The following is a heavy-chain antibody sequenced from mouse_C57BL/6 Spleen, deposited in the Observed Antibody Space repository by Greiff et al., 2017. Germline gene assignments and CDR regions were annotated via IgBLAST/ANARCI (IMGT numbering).Heavy chain of an antibody. Sequence: VKLQQPGAELVKPGASVKVSCKASGYTFTSYWMHWVKQRPGQGLEWIGRIHPSDSDTNYNQKFKGKATLTVDKSSSTAYMQLSSLTSEDSAVYYCAIDPLIYYYGSSYYWGQGTTLTVSS. CDR2: IHPSDSDT. CDR1: GYTFTSYW. J-gene: IGHJ2*01. CDR3: AIDPLIYYYGSSYY. V-gene: IGHV1-74*01. D-gene: IGHD1-1*01.